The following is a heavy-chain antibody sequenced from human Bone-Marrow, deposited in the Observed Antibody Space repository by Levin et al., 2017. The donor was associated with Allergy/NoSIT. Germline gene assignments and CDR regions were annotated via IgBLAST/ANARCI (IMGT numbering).Heavy chain of an antibody. CDR1: GYTFTSYY. V-gene: IGHV1-46*01. J-gene: IGHJ4*02. CDR3: ASLGCSSTSCPDW. Sequence: GASVKVSCKASGYTFTSYYMHWVRQAPGQGLEWMGIINPSGGSTSYAQKFQGRVTMTRDTSTSTAYMELSSLRSEDTAVYYCASLGCSSTSCPDWWGQGTLVTVSS. CDR2: INPSGGST. D-gene: IGHD2-2*01.